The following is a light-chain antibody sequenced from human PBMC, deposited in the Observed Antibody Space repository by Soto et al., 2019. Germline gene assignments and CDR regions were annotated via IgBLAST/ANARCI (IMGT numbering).Light chain of an antibody. J-gene: IGLJ1*01. V-gene: IGLV2-8*01. CDR2: EVT. Sequence: QSVLTQPPSASGSPGQSVTISCTGTSSDVGGYNYVSWYQHHPGKAPKLMISEVTNRPSGVPDRFSGSKSGNTASLTVSGLQAEDEAEYYCTSYSGSNTPYVFGTGTKVTVL. CDR3: TSYSGSNTPYV. CDR1: SSDVGGYNY.